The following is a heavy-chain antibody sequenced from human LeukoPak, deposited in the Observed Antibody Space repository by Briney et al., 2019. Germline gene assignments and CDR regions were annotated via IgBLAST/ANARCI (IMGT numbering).Heavy chain of an antibody. CDR2: ISSSSSYI. V-gene: IGHV3-21*01. CDR1: GFTFSSYS. D-gene: IGHD3-3*01. CDR3: ASQYYDFWSGYYPSFGY. Sequence: GGSLRLSCAVSGFTFSSYSMNWVRQAPGKGLEWVSSISSSSSYIYYADSVKGRFTISRDNSKNTLYLQMNSLRAEDTAVYYCASQYYDFWSGYYPSFGYWGQGTLVTVSS. J-gene: IGHJ4*02.